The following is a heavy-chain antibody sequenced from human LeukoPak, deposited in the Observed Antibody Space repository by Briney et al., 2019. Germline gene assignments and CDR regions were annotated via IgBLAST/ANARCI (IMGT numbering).Heavy chain of an antibody. Sequence: GGSLRLSCAASGFTFSNAWMSWVRQAPGKGLEWVGRIKSKTDGGTTDYAAPVKGRFTISRDDSKNTLYLQMNSLKTEDTAVYYCTPLEYYYDSSGSSAPFDYWGQGTLVTVSS. CDR3: TPLEYYYDSSGSSAPFDY. CDR2: IKSKTDGGTT. CDR1: GFTFSNAW. V-gene: IGHV3-15*01. J-gene: IGHJ4*02. D-gene: IGHD3-22*01.